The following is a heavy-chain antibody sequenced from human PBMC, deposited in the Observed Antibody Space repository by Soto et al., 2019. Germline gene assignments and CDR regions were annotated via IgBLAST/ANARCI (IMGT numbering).Heavy chain of an antibody. CDR1: GFTFSNYW. V-gene: IGHV3-7*01. CDR2: IKQDGSEN. Sequence: GGSLRLSCAASGFTFSNYWMSWVRQAPGKGLEWVANIKQDGSENYYVDSVNGRFTTSRDNTKNSFYLQMNSLRAEDTAVYYCAIDHINGWKFDYWGRGTLVTVSS. J-gene: IGHJ4*02. CDR3: AIDHINGWKFDY. D-gene: IGHD6-19*01.